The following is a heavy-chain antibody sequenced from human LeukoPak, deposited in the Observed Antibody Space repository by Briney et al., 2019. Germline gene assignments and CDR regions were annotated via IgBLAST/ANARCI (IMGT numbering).Heavy chain of an antibody. V-gene: IGHV3-23*01. CDR2: ISGSGGST. D-gene: IGHD2-8*01. CDR1: GFTFSSYW. CDR3: AKGSLSLMGVFDY. J-gene: IGHJ4*02. Sequence: LSGGSLRLSCAASGFTFSSYWMSWVRQAPGKGLEWVSTISGSGGSTNYADSVKGRFTISRDNSKNTLYLQMNSLRAEDTAVYYCAKGSLSLMGVFDYWGQGTLVTVSS.